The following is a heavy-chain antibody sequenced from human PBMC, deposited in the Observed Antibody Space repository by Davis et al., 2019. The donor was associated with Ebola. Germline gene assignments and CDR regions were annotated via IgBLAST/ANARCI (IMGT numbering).Heavy chain of an antibody. CDR2: INHSGRT. V-gene: IGHV4-34*01. Sequence: PSETLSLTCAVYGGSFSGYSWSWIRQPPGKGLEWIGEINHSGRTNYNPSLKSRVTISVDTSKNQFSLELSSVTAADTAVYYCARERGVWGSLDYWGQGTLVTVSS. CDR1: GGSFSGYS. J-gene: IGHJ4*02. D-gene: IGHD6-13*01. CDR3: ARERGVWGSLDY.